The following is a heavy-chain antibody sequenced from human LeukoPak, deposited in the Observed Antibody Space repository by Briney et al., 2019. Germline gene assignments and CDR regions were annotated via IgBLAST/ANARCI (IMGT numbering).Heavy chain of an antibody. CDR1: GYTFTSYY. Sequence: ASVKVSCKASGYTFTSYYIHWVRQVPGQGLEWVGIINPSGGSPTYTQKFQGRVTMTRDTSTSTVYMELSSLRSEDTAVYYCARGLGSESYYGSWGQGTLVTVSS. J-gene: IGHJ5*02. CDR2: INPSGGSP. CDR3: ARGLGSESYYGS. D-gene: IGHD3-10*01. V-gene: IGHV1-46*01.